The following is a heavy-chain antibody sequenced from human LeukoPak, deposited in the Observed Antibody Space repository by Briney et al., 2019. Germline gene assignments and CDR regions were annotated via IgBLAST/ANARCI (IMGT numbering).Heavy chain of an antibody. CDR3: AKGDMVRGVIGGFDP. Sequence: GGSLRLSCAASGFTFDDYAMHWVRQAPGKGLEWVSGISWNSGSIGYADSVKGRFTISRDNAKNSLYLQMNSLRAEDTALYYGAKGDMVRGVIGGFDPWAQGTLVTVSS. V-gene: IGHV3-9*01. CDR1: GFTFDDYA. CDR2: ISWNSGSI. D-gene: IGHD3-10*01. J-gene: IGHJ5*02.